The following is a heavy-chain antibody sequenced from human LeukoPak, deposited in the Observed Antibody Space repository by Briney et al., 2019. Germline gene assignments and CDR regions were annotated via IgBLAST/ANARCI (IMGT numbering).Heavy chain of an antibody. J-gene: IGHJ4*02. Sequence: SETLSLTCAVYGGSFSGCYWSWIRHSPGKGLEWIGELNQGGITNYNPSLKTRVTISVDTSKNQLSLKLRSVTAADTAVYYCARDDRRYCSGGTCYSRDYWGQGTLVTVSS. D-gene: IGHD2-15*01. V-gene: IGHV4-34*01. CDR2: LNQGGIT. CDR3: ARDDRRYCSGGTCYSRDY. CDR1: GGSFSGCY.